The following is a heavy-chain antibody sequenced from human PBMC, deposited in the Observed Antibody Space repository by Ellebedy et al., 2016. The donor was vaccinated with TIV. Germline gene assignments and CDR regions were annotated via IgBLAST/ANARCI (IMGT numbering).Heavy chain of an antibody. V-gene: IGHV3-7*03. D-gene: IGHD4-17*01. CDR2: IKQDGSEK. Sequence: GESLKISCAASGFTFSSFWMSWVRQAPGKGLEWVANIKQDGSEKYYVDSVKGRFTISRDNAKNSLYLQMNSLRAEDTALYYCAKAHDYGEYILAYWGQGTLVTVSS. CDR1: GFTFSSFW. CDR3: AKAHDYGEYILAY. J-gene: IGHJ4*02.